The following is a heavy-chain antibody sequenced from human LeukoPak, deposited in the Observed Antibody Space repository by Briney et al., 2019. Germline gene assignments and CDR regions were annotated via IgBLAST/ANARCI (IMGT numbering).Heavy chain of an antibody. J-gene: IGHJ5*02. Sequence: PGGSLRLSCAASGFTFSSYALSWVRQAPGKGLEWASAISAGGTTYYADSVKGRFTISRDNSKNTLYLQMNSLRAEDTAVYYCMTASRSSSWPPPTWGQGTLVTVSS. D-gene: IGHD6-13*01. CDR1: GFTFSSYA. CDR2: ISAGGTT. CDR3: MTASRSSSWPPPT. V-gene: IGHV3-23*01.